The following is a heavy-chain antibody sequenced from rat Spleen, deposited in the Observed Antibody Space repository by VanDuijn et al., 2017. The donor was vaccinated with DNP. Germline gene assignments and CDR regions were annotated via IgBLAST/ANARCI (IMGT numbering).Heavy chain of an antibody. D-gene: IGHD4-3*01. Sequence: QVQLKESGPGLVQPSQTLSLTCTVSGFSLTSYGVRWVRQPPGKGLEWIGAIWSGGITDYNSDLESRLSISRDTFKSQVLVNMSSLQTEELGMYFCASGKNFGIAYCGQCSLVTVSS. J-gene: IGHJ3*01. CDR1: GFSLTSYG. V-gene: IGHV2-16*01. CDR3: ASGKNFGIAY. CDR2: IWSGGIT.